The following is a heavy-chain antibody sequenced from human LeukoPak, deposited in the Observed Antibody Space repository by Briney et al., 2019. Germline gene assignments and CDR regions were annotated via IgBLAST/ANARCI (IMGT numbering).Heavy chain of an antibody. CDR2: IWYDGSNK. D-gene: IGHD6-13*01. CDR3: AKGLAAAGTSAFDI. V-gene: IGHV3-33*06. Sequence: GGSLRLSCAASGFTFSSYGMHWVRQAPGKGLEWVAVIWYDGSNKYYADSVRGRFTISRDNSKNTLYLQMNSLRAEDTAVYYCAKGLAAAGTSAFDIWGQGTMVTVSS. CDR1: GFTFSSYG. J-gene: IGHJ3*02.